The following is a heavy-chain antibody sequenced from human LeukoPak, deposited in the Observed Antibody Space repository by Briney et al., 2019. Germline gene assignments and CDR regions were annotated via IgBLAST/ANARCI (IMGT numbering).Heavy chain of an antibody. Sequence: GGSLRLSCAAPGYTFSDYWMSWVRQAPGKGLERVANIKPDGRDKYHVDSVKGRFTISRDNAKASLYLLMNSLRAEDTAVYYCARGRFCDSGNCYLDYWGQGTLVTVSS. CDR1: GYTFSDYW. V-gene: IGHV3-7*01. J-gene: IGHJ4*02. D-gene: IGHD4-23*01. CDR3: ARGRFCDSGNCYLDY. CDR2: IKPDGRDK.